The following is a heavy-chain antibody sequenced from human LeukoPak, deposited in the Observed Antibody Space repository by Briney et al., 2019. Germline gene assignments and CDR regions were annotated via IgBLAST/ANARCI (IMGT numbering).Heavy chain of an antibody. V-gene: IGHV3-48*01. Sequence: GGSLRLSCAASGFTFSNYNMNWVRQAPGKGLEWISYITGSSSSIYYADSVKGRFTISRDNSKSTLYLQMNSLRAEDTAVYYCAKGSKAVVFTRDHYMDVWGKGTTVTFSS. CDR2: ITGSSSSI. CDR1: GFTFSNYN. D-gene: IGHD3-22*01. J-gene: IGHJ6*03. CDR3: AKGSKAVVFTRDHYMDV.